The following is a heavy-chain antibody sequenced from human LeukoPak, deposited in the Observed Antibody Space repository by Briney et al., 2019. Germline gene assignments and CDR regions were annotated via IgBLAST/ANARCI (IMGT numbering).Heavy chain of an antibody. CDR1: GGSISSGGYY. V-gene: IGHV4-31*03. CDR3: ARAASWYLGAFDI. Sequence: SETLSLTCTVSGGSISSGGYYWSWIRQHPGKGLEWIGYIYYSGSTYYNPSLKSRVTISVDTSKNQFSLKLSSVTAADTAVYYCARAASWYLGAFDIWGQGTMVTVSS. D-gene: IGHD6-13*01. J-gene: IGHJ3*02. CDR2: IYYSGST.